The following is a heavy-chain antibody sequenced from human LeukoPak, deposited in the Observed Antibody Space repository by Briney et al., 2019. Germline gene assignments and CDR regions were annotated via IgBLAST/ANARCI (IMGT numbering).Heavy chain of an antibody. Sequence: GASVKVSCKASGYTFTDYYMHWVQQAPGKGLEWMGRVDPEDGETIYAEKFQGRVTITADTSTDTAYMELSSLRSEDTAVYYCATVSVTGTTHYWGQGTLVTVSS. D-gene: IGHD1-7*01. V-gene: IGHV1-69-2*01. CDR2: VDPEDGET. CDR3: ATVSVTGTTHY. J-gene: IGHJ4*02. CDR1: GYTFTDYY.